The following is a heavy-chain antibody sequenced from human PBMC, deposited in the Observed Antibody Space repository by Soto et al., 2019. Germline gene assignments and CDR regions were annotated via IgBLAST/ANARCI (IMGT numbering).Heavy chain of an antibody. CDR3: VRDGSKTLRDWFDP. J-gene: IGHJ5*02. V-gene: IGHV4-4*07. D-gene: IGHD4-17*01. CDR1: GGSSSKLY. CDR2: VYATGTT. Sequence: SETLSLTCSVAGGSSSKLYWSWIRKTAGKGLEWMGRVYATGTTDYNPSLRSRVAMSVDISKKTFSLRLTSVTAADTGVYYCVRDGSKTLRDWFDPWGQGKLVTRSS.